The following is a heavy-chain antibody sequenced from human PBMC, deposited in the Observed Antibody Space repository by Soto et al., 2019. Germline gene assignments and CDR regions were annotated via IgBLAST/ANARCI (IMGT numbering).Heavy chain of an antibody. CDR2: IYSGGST. CDR1: GFTFSSNY. Sequence: PXVSLTLACAASGFTFSSNYMSWVRQAPGKGLEWVSVIYSGGSTYYADSVKGRFTISRDNSKNTLYLQMNSLRSEDTAVYYCARDVYTMVRGVPWFDPWGQGTLVTVSS. D-gene: IGHD3-10*01. V-gene: IGHV3-53*05. CDR3: ARDVYTMVRGVPWFDP. J-gene: IGHJ5*02.